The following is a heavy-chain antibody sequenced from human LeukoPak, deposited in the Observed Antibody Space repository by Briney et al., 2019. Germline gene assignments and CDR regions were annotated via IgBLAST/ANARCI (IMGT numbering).Heavy chain of an antibody. CDR3: ARETYLNDY. V-gene: IGHV3-21*01. J-gene: IGHJ4*02. D-gene: IGHD3-10*01. Sequence: GDSLRLSCAASGFTFSTYSMNWVRQAPGKGLEWVSSISGSSNYIYYADSVKGRFTISRDNAKKSVYLQMNSLRVDDTAVYYCARETYLNDYWGQGTLVTVSP. CDR2: ISGSSNYI. CDR1: GFTFSTYS.